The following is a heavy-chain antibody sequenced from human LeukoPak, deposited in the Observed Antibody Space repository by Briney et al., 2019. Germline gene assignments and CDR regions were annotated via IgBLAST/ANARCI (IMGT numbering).Heavy chain of an antibody. Sequence: GGSLRLSCAASGFTFSNYAMSWVRQAPGKGLEWVSAISGSASSTYHADSVKGRFTISRDNSKNTLYLQINSLRAEDTAVYYCVRGSGYFHWGLGTLVTVSS. CDR3: VRGSGYFH. CDR2: ISGSASST. D-gene: IGHD3-3*01. CDR1: GFTFSNYA. V-gene: IGHV3-23*01. J-gene: IGHJ4*02.